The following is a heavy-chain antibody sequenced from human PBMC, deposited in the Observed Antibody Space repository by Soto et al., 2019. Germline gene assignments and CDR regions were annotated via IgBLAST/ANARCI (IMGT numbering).Heavy chain of an antibody. D-gene: IGHD6-6*01. CDR3: ASSSPFHY. CDR1: SASLSSSTYY. J-gene: IGHJ4*02. V-gene: IGHV4-39*01. Sequence: PSETLSLTCSVSSASLSSSTYYWSWIRQPTGGGPEWIGSIYYSGNTYYKPSLKSRVSISIDTSRNQFSLKLTSVTAADTGVYYCASSSPFHYWGPGILVT. CDR2: IYYSGNT.